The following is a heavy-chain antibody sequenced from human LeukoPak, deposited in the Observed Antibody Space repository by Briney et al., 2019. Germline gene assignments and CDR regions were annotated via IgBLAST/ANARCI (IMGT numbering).Heavy chain of an antibody. Sequence: PGGSLRLSCAASGFTFSSYEMNWVRQAPGKGLEWVSYISSSGDTIYYADPVKGRFTIYRDNAKNSLYLQMNSLRGEDTAVYYCARVSHMAAAFSLLYHNYGMDVWGQGTTVTVSS. J-gene: IGHJ6*02. D-gene: IGHD6-13*01. V-gene: IGHV3-48*03. CDR2: ISSSGDTI. CDR1: GFTFSSYE. CDR3: ARVSHMAAAFSLLYHNYGMDV.